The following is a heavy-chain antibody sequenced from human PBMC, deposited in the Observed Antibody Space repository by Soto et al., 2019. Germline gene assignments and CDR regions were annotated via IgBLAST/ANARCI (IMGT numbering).Heavy chain of an antibody. J-gene: IGHJ5*02. Sequence: SVSNAWMNWVRPAPGKGLEWVGRIKSKTDGGTTDYAAPVKGRFTISRDDSKNTLYLQMNSLKTEDTAVYYCTTGFSIAAPWGQGTLVTVSS. CDR1: SVSNAW. D-gene: IGHD6-13*01. V-gene: IGHV3-15*07. CDR3: TTGFSIAAP. CDR2: IKSKTDGGTT.